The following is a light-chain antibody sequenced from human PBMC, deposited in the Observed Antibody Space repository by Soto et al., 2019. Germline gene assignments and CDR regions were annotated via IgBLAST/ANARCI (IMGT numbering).Light chain of an antibody. CDR3: QQRSNWPT. CDR1: QSVSSY. J-gene: IGKJ5*01. Sequence: EIVLTQSPATLSLSPGERATLSCRASQSVSSYLAWYQQKPGQAPRLLIYGASNRATGIPARFSGRGSGTDFTLTISSLDPEDFAVYYCQQRSNWPTFRQGTRLEIK. V-gene: IGKV3-11*01. CDR2: GAS.